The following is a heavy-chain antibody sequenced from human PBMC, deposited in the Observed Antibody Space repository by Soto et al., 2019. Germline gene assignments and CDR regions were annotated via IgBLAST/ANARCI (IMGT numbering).Heavy chain of an antibody. CDR2: IHYSGRT. CDR1: GGSITSGAYY. CDR3: ARYYFDSSGYSNWFDP. V-gene: IGHV4-31*11. D-gene: IGHD3-22*01. Sequence: LSLTCAVSGGSITSGAYYWTWVRQHPGKGLEWIAYIHYSGRTYYNPSLKSRVTISVDTSNNQFSLKLSSVTAADTAVYYCARYYFDSSGYSNWFDPWGQGTLVTVSS. J-gene: IGHJ5*02.